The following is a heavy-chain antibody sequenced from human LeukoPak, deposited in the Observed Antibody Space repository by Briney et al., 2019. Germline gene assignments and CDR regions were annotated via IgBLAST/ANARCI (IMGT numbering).Heavy chain of an antibody. CDR3: ARARGSNDVFDI. V-gene: IGHV4-39*02. CDR1: GGSISSSSYF. CDR2: IFYRGNT. J-gene: IGHJ3*02. Sequence: SETLSLTCTVSGGSISSSSYFWGWTRQPPGKGLEWIGTIFYRGNTYYNPSLKSRVIISVDTSKNQFSLQLNSVTAADTAVYYCARARGSNDVFDIWGQGTLVTVSS. D-gene: IGHD3-16*01.